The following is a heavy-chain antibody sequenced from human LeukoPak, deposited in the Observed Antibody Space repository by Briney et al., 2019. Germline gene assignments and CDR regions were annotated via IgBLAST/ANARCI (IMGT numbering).Heavy chain of an antibody. V-gene: IGHV1-69*05. CDR1: GGTFTSYA. CDR2: IIPIFGTA. Sequence: SVKVSCKASGGTFTSYAISWVRQAPGQGLEWMGGIIPIFGTANYAQKFQGRVTITTDESTSTAYMELSSLSSEDTAVYYCARLLTMVRGVIITGWFDPWGQGTLVTVSS. J-gene: IGHJ5*02. CDR3: ARLLTMVRGVIITGWFDP. D-gene: IGHD3-10*01.